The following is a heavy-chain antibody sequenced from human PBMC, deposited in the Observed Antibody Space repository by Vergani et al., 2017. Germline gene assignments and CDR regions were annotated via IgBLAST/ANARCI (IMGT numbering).Heavy chain of an antibody. V-gene: IGHV3-43*02. D-gene: IGHD3-22*01. Sequence: EVQLVESGGGVVQPGGSLRLSCAASGFTFDDYAMHWVRQAPGKGLEWVSLISGDGGSTYYADSVKGRFTISRDNSKNSLYLQMNSLRAEDTAVYYCARDPSYDSSGGILDYWGQGTLVTVSS. CDR1: GFTFDDYA. J-gene: IGHJ4*02. CDR3: ARDPSYDSSGGILDY. CDR2: ISGDGGST.